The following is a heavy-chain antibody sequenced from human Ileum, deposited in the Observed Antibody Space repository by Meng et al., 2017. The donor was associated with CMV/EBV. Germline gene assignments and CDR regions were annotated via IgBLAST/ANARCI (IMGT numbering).Heavy chain of an antibody. D-gene: IGHD6-13*01. Sequence: SETLSLTCTVSGGFTPNSNYWGWIRQPPGKGLEWIGSIDYSGNSFHNPSLKSRVTISVDTSKQQISLNLQSVTAADTAVYYCARDPGNSSTWFFDHWDQGTQITVSS. J-gene: IGHJ4*02. CDR3: ARDPGNSSTWFFDH. CDR2: IDYSGNS. V-gene: IGHV4-39*07. CDR1: GGFTPNSNY.